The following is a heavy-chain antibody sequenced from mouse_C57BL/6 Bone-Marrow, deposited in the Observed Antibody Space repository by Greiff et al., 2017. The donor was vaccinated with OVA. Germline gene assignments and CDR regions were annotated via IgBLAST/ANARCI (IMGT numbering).Heavy chain of an antibody. V-gene: IGHV1-43*01. CDR1: GYSFTGYY. Sequence: EVQLQHSGPELVKPGASVKISCKASGYSFTGYYMHWVKQSSEKSLEWIGEINPSTGGTSYNQKFKGKATLTVDKSSSTAYMQLKSLTSEDSAVYYCARSPYYGSSYEDYFDYWGQGTTLTVSS. J-gene: IGHJ2*01. CDR2: INPSTGGT. CDR3: ARSPYYGSSYEDYFDY. D-gene: IGHD1-1*01.